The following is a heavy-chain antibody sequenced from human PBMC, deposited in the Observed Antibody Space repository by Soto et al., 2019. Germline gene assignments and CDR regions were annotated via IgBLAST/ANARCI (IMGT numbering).Heavy chain of an antibody. D-gene: IGHD6-13*01. V-gene: IGHV1-18*04. J-gene: IGHJ4*02. CDR3: ARLGGIRSGYTSSWYKYDFDY. CDR1: GYTFTSYG. Sequence: QVQLVQSGAEVKKPGASVKVSCKASGYTFTSYGISWVRQAPGQGLEWMGWISAYNGNTNYAQKLQGRVTMTTDTTTSTAYMELRSLRSDDTAVYYCARLGGIRSGYTSSWYKYDFDYWGQGTLVTVSS. CDR2: ISAYNGNT.